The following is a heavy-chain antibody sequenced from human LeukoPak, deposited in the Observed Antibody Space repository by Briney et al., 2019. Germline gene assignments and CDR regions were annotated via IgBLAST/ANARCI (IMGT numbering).Heavy chain of an antibody. V-gene: IGHV4-39*07. CDR3: ARDRDVDDFDS. D-gene: IGHD2-15*01. CDR1: GDSIGRINYY. Sequence: SSETPSLTCQSSGDSIGRINYYWGWNRQPPGKGLEWIVSMSYSGHTYYNPSLKSRVTTTIDTSKTQLSLNLKSGTAADAAVYYCARDRDVDDFDSWGHGTLVTVSS. J-gene: IGHJ4*01. CDR2: MSYSGHT.